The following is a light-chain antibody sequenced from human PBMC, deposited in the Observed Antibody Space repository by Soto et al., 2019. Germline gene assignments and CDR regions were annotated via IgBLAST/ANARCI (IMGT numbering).Light chain of an antibody. CDR1: SSDVCGYNY. CDR3: SSYTSSSTLFYV. V-gene: IGLV2-14*01. Sequence: QSALTQPASVSGSPGQSITISCTGTSSDVCGYNYVSWYQQHPGKAPKLMIYEVSNRPSGVSNRFSGSKSGNTASLTISGLQAEDEADYYCSSYTSSSTLFYVFGTGTKVTVL. J-gene: IGLJ1*01. CDR2: EVS.